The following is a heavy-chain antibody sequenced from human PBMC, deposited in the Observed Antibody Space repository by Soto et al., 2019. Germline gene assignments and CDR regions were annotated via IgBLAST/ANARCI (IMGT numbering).Heavy chain of an antibody. CDR3: ESWMSSSGTIH. CDR2: ISSSGSTI. Sequence: GGSLRLSCAASGFTFSDYYMSWIRQAPGKGLEWVSYISSSGSTIYYADSVKGRFTISRDNAKNSLYLQMNSLRAEDTAVYYCESWMSSSGTIHWGQGTLVTVSS. V-gene: IGHV3-11*01. CDR1: GFTFSDYY. D-gene: IGHD6-6*01. J-gene: IGHJ4*02.